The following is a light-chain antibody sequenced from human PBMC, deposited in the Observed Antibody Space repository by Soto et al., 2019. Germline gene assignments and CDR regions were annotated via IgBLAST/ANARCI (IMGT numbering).Light chain of an antibody. J-gene: IGLJ1*01. V-gene: IGLV2-23*02. CDR2: EVS. CDR1: SSDVGGYNY. CDR3: CSYGGSYV. Sequence: QSVLTQPASVSGSPGQSITISCTGTSSDVGGYNYVSWYQHHPGKAPKLMIYEVSKRPSGVSNRFSGSKSGNTASLTISGLQAEDEADYYCCSYGGSYVFGTGTKVTVL.